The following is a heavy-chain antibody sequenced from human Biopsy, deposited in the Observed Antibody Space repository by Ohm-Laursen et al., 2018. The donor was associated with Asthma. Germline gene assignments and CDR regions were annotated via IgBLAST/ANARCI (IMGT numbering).Heavy chain of an antibody. J-gene: IGHJ4*02. CDR1: GFAFSRDH. D-gene: IGHD3-22*01. CDR3: ARGDSSNWTYYYFDY. CDR2: IYSGGTS. Sequence: SLRLSCAASGFAFSRDHMFWVRQAPGKGLEWVSVIYSGGTSHTADSVWVRFTISRDYSKNTLYLQMHSLRAEDTAVYYCARGDSSNWTYYYFDYWGQGTLVTVSS. V-gene: IGHV3-53*01.